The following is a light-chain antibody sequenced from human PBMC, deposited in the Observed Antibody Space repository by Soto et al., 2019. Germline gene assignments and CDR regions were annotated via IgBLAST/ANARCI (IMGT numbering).Light chain of an antibody. CDR2: AAS. CDR3: EKYDSAPLT. Sequence: DIQMTQSPSSLSASVGDTVTITCRASQGITNYLAWYQQKPGKIPKLLIYAASTLQSGVPSRFSGSGSGTDFTLTITSLQTEDVATDYCEKYDSAPLTFGGGTKVEIK. CDR1: QGITNY. J-gene: IGKJ4*01. V-gene: IGKV1-27*01.